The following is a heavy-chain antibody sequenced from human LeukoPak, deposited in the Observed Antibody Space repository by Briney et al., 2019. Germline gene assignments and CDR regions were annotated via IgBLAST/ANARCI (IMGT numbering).Heavy chain of an antibody. CDR3: ARAGAVLDNWFDP. D-gene: IGHD2-8*02. V-gene: IGHV1-18*01. Sequence: GASVKVSCKASGYTFTTYNINWVRQAPGQGLEWMGWISGYNGNTNYAQKLQGRVTMTTDTSTTTAYMELRSLRSDDTAVYYCARAGAVLDNWFDPWGQGTLVTVSS. J-gene: IGHJ5*02. CDR1: GYTFTTYN. CDR2: ISGYNGNT.